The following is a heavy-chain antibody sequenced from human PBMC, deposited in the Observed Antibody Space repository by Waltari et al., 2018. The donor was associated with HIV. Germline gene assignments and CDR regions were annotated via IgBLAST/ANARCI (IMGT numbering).Heavy chain of an antibody. CDR2: IYYSGST. CDR1: VCSISSYY. J-gene: IGHJ5*02. CDR3: ARDYYDSSGYYYGYSP. D-gene: IGHD3-22*01. V-gene: IGHV4-59*01. Sequence: QVQLQESGPGLVKPSETLSLTCTVSVCSISSYYWSWIRQPPGKGLEWIGYIYYSGSTNYNPSLKSRVTISVDTSKNQFSVKLSSVTAADTAVYYCARDYYDSSGYYYGYSPWGQGTLVTVSS.